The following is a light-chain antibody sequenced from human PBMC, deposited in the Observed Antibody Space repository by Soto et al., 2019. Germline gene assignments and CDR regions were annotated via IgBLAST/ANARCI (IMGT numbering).Light chain of an antibody. J-gene: IGKJ1*01. CDR1: QGISCY. CDR3: QQFCLYPWP. Sequence: AIRMTQSPSSFSASTGDRVTISCRARQGISCYLAWCRQKPGKAPEVLIYVASTLENGVPPRFSGSGSGTDFNLTSSCLQSEDFAIYCGQQFCLYPWPVGQGTSVE. CDR2: VAS. V-gene: IGKV1-8*01.